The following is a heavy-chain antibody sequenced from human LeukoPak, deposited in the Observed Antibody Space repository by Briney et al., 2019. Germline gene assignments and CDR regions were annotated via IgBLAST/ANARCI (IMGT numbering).Heavy chain of an antibody. J-gene: IGHJ4*02. V-gene: IGHV3-23*01. CDR2: SSGIGNAI. Sequence: GGSLRLSCAPSGLTFTDYAMRWVRQAPGTGLEWVSASSGIGNAIFYASSVKGRFTISRDSSKNTLSLQMSSLRAEDTAVYYCVRHLATSGSYPLDYWGQGTLVTVSS. D-gene: IGHD2-15*01. CDR1: GLTFTDYA. CDR3: VRHLATSGSYPLDY.